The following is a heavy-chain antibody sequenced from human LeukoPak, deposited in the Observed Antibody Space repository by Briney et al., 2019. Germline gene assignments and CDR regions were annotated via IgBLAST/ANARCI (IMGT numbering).Heavy chain of an antibody. J-gene: IGHJ5*02. Sequence: ASVKVSCKASGYTFTGYYMHWVRQAPGQGLEWMGWINPNSGGTNYAQKFQGWVTMTRDTSISTAYMELSRLRSEDTAVYYCARVDFVNWFDPWGQGTLVTVSS. D-gene: IGHD3-3*01. CDR1: GYTFTGYY. CDR2: INPNSGGT. V-gene: IGHV1-2*04. CDR3: ARVDFVNWFDP.